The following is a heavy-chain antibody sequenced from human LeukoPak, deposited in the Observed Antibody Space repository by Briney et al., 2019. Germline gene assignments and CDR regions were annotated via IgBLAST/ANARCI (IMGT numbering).Heavy chain of an antibody. J-gene: IGHJ6*03. CDR2: IKPNSGDT. Sequence: ASVNVSCKASGFTLTDYIHWVRPDPRQGLEWMGWIKPNSGDTDYTQKFQGRVTMTRDTSISTVYMERSSLRSDDTAVYYCARADSVPAGDYHYWYMDVWGKGTTVTVSS. CDR3: ARADSVPAGDYHYWYMDV. D-gene: IGHD2-2*01. CDR1: GFTLTDY. V-gene: IGHV1-2*02.